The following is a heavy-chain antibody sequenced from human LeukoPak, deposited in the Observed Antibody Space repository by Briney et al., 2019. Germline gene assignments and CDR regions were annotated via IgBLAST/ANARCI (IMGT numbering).Heavy chain of an antibody. Sequence: GGSLRLSCAASGLTFSSHWMHWVRQAPGKGLVWVSRITNDGSSTTYADSVKGRFTISRDNSKNTLYLQMNSLRAEDTAVYYCAKSSIAASYGMDVWGQGTTVTVSS. CDR2: ITNDGSST. CDR1: GLTFSSHW. V-gene: IGHV3-74*01. J-gene: IGHJ6*02. CDR3: AKSSIAASYGMDV. D-gene: IGHD6-6*01.